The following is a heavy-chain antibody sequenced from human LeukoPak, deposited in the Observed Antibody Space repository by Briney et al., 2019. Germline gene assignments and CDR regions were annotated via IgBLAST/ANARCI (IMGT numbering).Heavy chain of an antibody. V-gene: IGHV1-46*01. D-gene: IGHD1-26*01. CDR2: INPSGGST. Sequence: ASVKVSCKASGYTFTSYYMHWVRQAPGQGLEWMGIINPSGGSTSYAQKFQGRVTMTRDMSTSTVHMELSSLRSEDTAVYYCAREGSGDAFDIWGQGTMVTVSS. CDR3: AREGSGDAFDI. J-gene: IGHJ3*02. CDR1: GYTFTSYY.